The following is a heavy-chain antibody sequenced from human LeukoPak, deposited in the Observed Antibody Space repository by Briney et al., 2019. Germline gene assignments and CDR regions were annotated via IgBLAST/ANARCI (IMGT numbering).Heavy chain of an antibody. D-gene: IGHD2-15*01. CDR1: GFTFSDYY. J-gene: IGHJ6*02. CDR3: ARVRYCSGGSCYSFGLPLSYYGMDV. CDR2: ISSSGSTI. Sequence: GGSLRLSCAASGFTFSDYYMSWIRQAPGKGLEWVSYISSSGSTIYYADSVKGRFTISRDNAKNSLYLQMNSLRAEDTAVYYCARVRYCSGGSCYSFGLPLSYYGMDVWGQGTTVTVSS. V-gene: IGHV3-11*01.